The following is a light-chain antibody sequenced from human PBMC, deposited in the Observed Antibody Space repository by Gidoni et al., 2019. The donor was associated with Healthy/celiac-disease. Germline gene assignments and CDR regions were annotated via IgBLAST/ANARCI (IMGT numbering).Light chain of an antibody. CDR2: DVS. CDR3: TSFTTRTTWV. V-gene: IGLV2-14*01. Sequence: QSALTQPASVSGSPGQSITISCTGTSSDVGGYNYVSWYQHHPGNAPKLMIYDVSNRPSGVSNRFSGSKSGNTASLTISGLQAEDEADYYCTSFTTRTTWVFGGGTKLTVL. J-gene: IGLJ3*02. CDR1: SSDVGGYNY.